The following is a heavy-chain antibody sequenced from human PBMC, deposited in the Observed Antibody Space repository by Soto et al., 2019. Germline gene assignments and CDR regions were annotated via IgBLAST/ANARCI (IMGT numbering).Heavy chain of an antibody. J-gene: IGHJ3*02. CDR1: GFTFRSYA. CDR3: ARDRTQVAAAGPTGGAFDI. V-gene: IGHV3-30-3*01. D-gene: IGHD6-13*01. CDR2: ISYDGSNK. Sequence: ESGGGVVQPGRSLRLSCAASGFTFRSYAMHWVRQAPGKGLEWVAVISYDGSNKYYADSVKGRFTISRDNSKNTLYLQMNSLRAEDTAVYYCARDRTQVAAAGPTGGAFDIWGQGTMVTVSS.